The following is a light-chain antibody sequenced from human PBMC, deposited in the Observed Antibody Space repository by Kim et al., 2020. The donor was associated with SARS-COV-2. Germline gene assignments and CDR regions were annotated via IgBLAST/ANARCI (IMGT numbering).Light chain of an antibody. CDR3: QQYNDWPWT. CDR2: SAS. J-gene: IGKJ1*01. V-gene: IGKV3-15*01. CDR1: QSIGSN. Sequence: PGERVTLSCRASQSIGSNLDWYQQKPGQAPRLLIYSASTRASGIPARFSGSGSGTEFTLTISSLQSEDFAVYCCQQYNDWPWTFGQGTKVEIK.